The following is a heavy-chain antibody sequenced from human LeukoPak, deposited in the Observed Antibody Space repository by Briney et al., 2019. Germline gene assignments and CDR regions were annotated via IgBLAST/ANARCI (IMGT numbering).Heavy chain of an antibody. V-gene: IGHV3-74*01. CDR1: GFTFNTHW. Sequence: QPGGSLRLSCAASGFTFNTHWMHWVRQAPGKGLEWVSRIDRDGTTTNYADSVKGRFTISRDNVKNTLYLQMNSLRAEDTAVYYCAKGLSSGWNLKGSDYWGQGTLVTVSS. D-gene: IGHD6-19*01. CDR3: AKGLSSGWNLKGSDY. J-gene: IGHJ4*02. CDR2: IDRDGTTT.